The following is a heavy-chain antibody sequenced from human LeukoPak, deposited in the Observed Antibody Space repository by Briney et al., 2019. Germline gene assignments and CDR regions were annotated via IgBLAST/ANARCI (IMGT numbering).Heavy chain of an antibody. CDR2: IYYSGGT. Sequence: SETLSLTCTVSGGSISSYYWSWIRQPPGKGLEWIGYIYYSGGTNYSPSLKSRVTISIDTSKNQFSLKLTSVTAADTAVYYCARVVGDGYSEYWGQGTLVTVSS. D-gene: IGHD5-24*01. J-gene: IGHJ4*02. V-gene: IGHV4-59*01. CDR3: ARVVGDGYSEY. CDR1: GGSISSYY.